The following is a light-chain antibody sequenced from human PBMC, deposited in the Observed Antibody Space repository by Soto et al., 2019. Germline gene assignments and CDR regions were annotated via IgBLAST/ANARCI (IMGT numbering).Light chain of an antibody. CDR3: QQYNNWPRT. J-gene: IGKJ1*01. CDR2: DAS. Sequence: EIVLTQSPGTLSLSSGERATLSCRASQSVSGRYLAWYQQKPGQAPRLLIYDASDRATGVPARFSGGGSGTEFTLAISSLQSEDFAVYYCQQYNNWPRTFGQGTKVDIK. V-gene: IGKV3D-15*01. CDR1: QSVSGRY.